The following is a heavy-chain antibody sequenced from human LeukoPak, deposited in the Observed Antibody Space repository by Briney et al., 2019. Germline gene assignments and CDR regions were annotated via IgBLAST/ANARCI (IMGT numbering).Heavy chain of an antibody. V-gene: IGHV3-23*01. CDR3: AKGHRSCWSMPLFYF. D-gene: IGHD6-19*01. J-gene: IGHJ4*02. CDR1: GFTLSNHA. Sequence: GGSLRLSRAGSGFTLSNHAMSWVRQAPGAGLELVSGICGTGAYTDYAESVRGRLTISRDNSKNKVYLQMKSVTGEDTAIYYCAKGHRSCWSMPLFYFWGQGTLVTVSS. CDR2: ICGTGAYT.